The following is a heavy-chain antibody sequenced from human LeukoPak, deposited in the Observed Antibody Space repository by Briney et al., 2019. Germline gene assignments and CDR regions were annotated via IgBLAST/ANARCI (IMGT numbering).Heavy chain of an antibody. V-gene: IGHV3-21*04. CDR3: ARDGPYGDYQRTDGDNWFDP. CDR2: ISKSSTYI. J-gene: IGHJ5*02. D-gene: IGHD4-17*01. CDR1: GFTFTTYS. Sequence: PGGSLRLSCAASGFTFTTYSMNWVRQAPGKGLEWVSSISKSSTYIYYADSVKGRFTISRDNAKNSLYLQMNSLRSEDTAVYYCARDGPYGDYQRTDGDNWFDPWGQGTLVTVSS.